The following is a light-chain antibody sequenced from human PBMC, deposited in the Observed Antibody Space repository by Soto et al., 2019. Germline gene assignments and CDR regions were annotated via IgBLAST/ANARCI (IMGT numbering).Light chain of an antibody. Sequence: QSVLTQPPSASGTPGQRVTISCSGSSSNIGSNYVYWYQQLPGTVPQLLIYRNSERPSGVPDRFSGSKSGTSASLAISGLRSGDEADYYCAAWDDSLRGVVFGGGTKLTVL. V-gene: IGLV1-47*01. CDR3: AAWDDSLRGVV. J-gene: IGLJ2*01. CDR2: RNS. CDR1: SSNIGSNY.